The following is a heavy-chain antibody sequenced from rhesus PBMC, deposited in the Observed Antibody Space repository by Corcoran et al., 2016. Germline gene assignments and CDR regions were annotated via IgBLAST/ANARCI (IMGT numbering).Heavy chain of an antibody. CDR3: ARVGAVAAIDGLDS. CDR1: GASISSYW. V-gene: IGHV4-80*01. Sequence: QVQLQESGPGLVKPSETLSLTCAVSGASISSYWWSWIRQPPGKGLEWIGEINGNSGSTYYNPSLKSRVTISKDASKNQFSLKLSSVTAADTAVYYCARVGAVAAIDGLDSWGQGVVVTVSS. CDR2: INGNSGST. J-gene: IGHJ6*01. D-gene: IGHD4-29*01.